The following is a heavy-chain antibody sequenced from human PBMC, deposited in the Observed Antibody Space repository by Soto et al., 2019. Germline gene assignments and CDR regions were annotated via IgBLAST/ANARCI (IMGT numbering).Heavy chain of an antibody. J-gene: IGHJ6*02. CDR2: ISGSGGST. V-gene: IGHV3-23*01. CDR1: GFTFSSYA. Sequence: TGGSLRLSCAASGFTFSSYAMSWVRQAPGKGLEWVSAISGSGGSTYYADSVKGRFTISRDNSKNTLYLQMNSLRAEDTAVYYCAKATMKGPLYYYYGMDVWGQGTTVTVSS. D-gene: IGHD3-22*01. CDR3: AKATMKGPLYYYYGMDV.